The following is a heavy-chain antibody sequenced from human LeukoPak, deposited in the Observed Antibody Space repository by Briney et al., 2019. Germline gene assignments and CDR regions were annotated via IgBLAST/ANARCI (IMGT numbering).Heavy chain of an antibody. Sequence: GASVKVSCKASGYTFTSYGISWVRQASGQGLEWMGWISAYNGNTNYAQKLQGRVTMTTDTSTSTAYMELRSLRSDDTAVYYCARDNGGYLGNWFDPWGQGTLVTASS. D-gene: IGHD2-8*01. CDR2: ISAYNGNT. CDR1: GYTFTSYG. CDR3: ARDNGGYLGNWFDP. V-gene: IGHV1-18*01. J-gene: IGHJ5*02.